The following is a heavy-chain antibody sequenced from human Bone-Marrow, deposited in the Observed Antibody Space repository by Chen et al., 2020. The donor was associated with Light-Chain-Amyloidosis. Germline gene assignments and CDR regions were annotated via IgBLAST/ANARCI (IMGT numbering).Heavy chain of an antibody. V-gene: IGHV4-39*01. J-gene: IGHJ5*02. CDR2: IHYSGKT. Sequence: QVQLQESGPGLVKPSETLSLTCTVSGGSIGSSTYYWGWIRQPPGNGPEWIATIHYSGKTYYNPSLKSRVTISIDTSKNQFSLKVTSVTAADTAVYYCARHMPWSGNFRLGWFDPWGQGTLVTVSS. CDR1: GGSIGSSTYY. CDR3: ARHMPWSGNFRLGWFDP. D-gene: IGHD3-3*01.